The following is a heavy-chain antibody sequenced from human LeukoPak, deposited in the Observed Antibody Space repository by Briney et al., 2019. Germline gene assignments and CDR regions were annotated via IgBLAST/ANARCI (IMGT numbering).Heavy chain of an antibody. V-gene: IGHV3-21*01. J-gene: IGHJ5*02. CDR1: GFTFSSYS. CDR3: ARGGAELGANCSVGSCYQTDWFEP. CDR2: ISISSSYI. Sequence: GGSLRLSCAASGFTFSSYSMNWVRQAPGKGLEWVSSISISSSYIYYADSVKGRFTISRDNAKNSLYLQMDSLRAEDTAVYYCARGGAELGANCSVGSCYQTDWFEPWGQGTLVTVSS. D-gene: IGHD2-15*01.